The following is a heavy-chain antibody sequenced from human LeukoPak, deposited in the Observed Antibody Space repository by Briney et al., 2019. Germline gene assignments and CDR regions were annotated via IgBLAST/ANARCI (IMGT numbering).Heavy chain of an antibody. CDR2: AYYDGRR. Sequence: SETLSLTCAVSGGSISSSNWWSWVRQPPGKGLQWVGSAYYDGRRYYNPSLRSRVTISVDTSKNQFSLNLSSVTAADTALYYCTRRGHVVAPNWGQGTLVTVSS. D-gene: IGHD2-15*01. J-gene: IGHJ4*02. CDR3: TRRGHVVAPN. V-gene: IGHV4-39*01. CDR1: GGSISSSNW.